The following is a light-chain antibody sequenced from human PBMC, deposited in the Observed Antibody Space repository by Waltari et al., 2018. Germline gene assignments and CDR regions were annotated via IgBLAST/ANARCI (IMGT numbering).Light chain of an antibody. CDR1: NIGSRI. CDR3: QVWDSSSNYVV. CDR2: DDS. V-gene: IGLV3-21*04. J-gene: IGLJ2*01. Sequence: SYVLTQPPSVSVAPGETASITCGGHNIGSRIVPWYQQRPGQAPVLVIYDDSDRPSGIPERFSGSNSGNTATLTISRVEAGDEAGYYCQVWDSSSNYVVFGGGTKLTVL.